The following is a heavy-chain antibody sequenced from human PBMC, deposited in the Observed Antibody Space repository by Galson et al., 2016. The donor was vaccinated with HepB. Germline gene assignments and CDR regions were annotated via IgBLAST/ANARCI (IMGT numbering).Heavy chain of an antibody. D-gene: IGHD3-10*01. J-gene: IGHJ4*02. Sequence: SVKVSCKVSGYTLTDLSMHWVRQAPGKGLEWMGGFDPELGETIYAQKFQGRVTMTDDTSVDTAYMELNSLKSEDTAVYYCATALIIRRGVIVYPFDLWGQGTLVTVSS. CDR2: FDPELGET. CDR1: GYTLTDLS. V-gene: IGHV1-24*01. CDR3: ATALIIRRGVIVYPFDL.